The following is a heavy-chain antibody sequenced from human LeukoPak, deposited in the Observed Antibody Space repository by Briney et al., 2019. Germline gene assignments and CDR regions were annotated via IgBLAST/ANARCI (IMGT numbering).Heavy chain of an antibody. CDR2: IYDSGTT. CDR1: GGSISSYS. D-gene: IGHD6-19*01. V-gene: IGHV4-4*09. CDR3: ARATYSSGWGTSDY. Sequence: SETLSLTCTVSGGSISSYSWSWIRQPPGKGLEWIGHIYDSGTTNYNPSLKSRITISVDTSKKQFSLKLTSVTAADTAVYYCARATYSSGWGTSDYWGQGTLVTVSS. J-gene: IGHJ4*02.